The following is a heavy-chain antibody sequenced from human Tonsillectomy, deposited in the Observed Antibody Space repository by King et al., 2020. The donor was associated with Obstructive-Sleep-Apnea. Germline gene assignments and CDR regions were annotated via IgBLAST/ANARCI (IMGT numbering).Heavy chain of an antibody. CDR2: VYYSGST. V-gene: IGHV4-59*08. J-gene: IGHJ4*02. CDR1: GGSISSYY. D-gene: IGHD5-18*01. CDR3: AISVDTAMVFDY. Sequence: MQLQESGPGLVKPSETLSLTCTVSGGSISSYYLSWIRQPPGKGLEWIGYVYYSGSTNYNPSLKSRVTISLDTSKKQFSLKLSSVTAADTAVYYCAISVDTAMVFDYWGQGTLVTVSS.